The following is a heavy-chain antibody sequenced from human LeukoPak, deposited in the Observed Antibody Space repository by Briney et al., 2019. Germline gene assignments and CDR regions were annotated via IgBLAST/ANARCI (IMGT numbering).Heavy chain of an antibody. CDR2: ISGSGGSK. V-gene: IGHV3-23*01. CDR3: AKDNKDSSGWYIYFDY. CDR1: GFTFSSYS. J-gene: IGHJ4*02. D-gene: IGHD6-19*01. Sequence: GGSLRLFCAACGFTFSSYSMRWVRQAPGRGLEWVSAISGSGGSKYYADSVKGRFNICRDISKNTLNRKMNSLRAEDTAVYYCAKDNKDSSGWYIYFDYWGQGTLVTVSS.